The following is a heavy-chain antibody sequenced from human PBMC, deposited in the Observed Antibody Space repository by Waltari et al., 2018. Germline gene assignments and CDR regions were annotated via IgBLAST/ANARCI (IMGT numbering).Heavy chain of an antibody. CDR2: INHSGST. J-gene: IGHJ2*01. D-gene: IGHD5-18*01. Sequence: QVQLQQWGAGLLKPSETLSLPCAVYGGSFSGSYWSWIRQPPGTGREWIGEINHSGSTNYIPILKSRVTRSVDTSKNQFSLKLSSVTAADTAVYYCASGYSYGSYYWDFDLWGRGTLVTVSS. CDR1: GGSFSGSY. V-gene: IGHV4-34*01. CDR3: ASGYSYGSYYWDFDL.